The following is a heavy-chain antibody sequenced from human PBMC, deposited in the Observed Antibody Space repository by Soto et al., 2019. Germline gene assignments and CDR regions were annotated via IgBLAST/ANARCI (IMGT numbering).Heavy chain of an antibody. CDR2: ISYDGSNK. CDR3: AKGSIALDY. V-gene: IGHV3-30*18. J-gene: IGHJ4*02. Sequence: PGGSLRLSCAASGFTSSSYGMHWVRQAPGKGLEWVAVISYDGSNKYYADSVKGRFTISRDNSKNTLYLQMNSLRAEDTAVYYCAKGSIALDYWGQGTLVTVSS. D-gene: IGHD6-6*01. CDR1: GFTSSSYG.